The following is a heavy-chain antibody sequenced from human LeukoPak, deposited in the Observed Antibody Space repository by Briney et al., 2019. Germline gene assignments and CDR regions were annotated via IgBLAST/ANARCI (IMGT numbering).Heavy chain of an antibody. CDR1: GGTFINYA. CDR3: ARVSSNSRGDYFDY. D-gene: IGHD4-23*01. V-gene: IGHV1-69*04. CDR2: IIPILCIA. Sequence: GASVTVSFKGSGGTFINYAISWVRQAPGQGLAWMGRIIPILCIANYAQKFQGRGTITADKSTSTAYMELSSLRSEDTAVYYCARVSSNSRGDYFDYWGQGTLVTVSS. J-gene: IGHJ4*02.